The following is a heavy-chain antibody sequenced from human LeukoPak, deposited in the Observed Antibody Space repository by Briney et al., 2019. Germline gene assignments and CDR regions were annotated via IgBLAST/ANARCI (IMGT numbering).Heavy chain of an antibody. CDR1: GFTFSSYW. J-gene: IGHJ6*03. Sequence: GGSLRLSCAASGFTFSSYWMSWVRQAPGKGLEWVANIKQDGSEKYYVDSVKGRFTISRDNAKNSLYLQMNSLRAEDTAVYYCARGHAVRGVIGYYMDVWGKGTTVTVSS. CDR3: ARGHAVRGVIGYYMDV. V-gene: IGHV3-7*01. CDR2: IKQDGSEK. D-gene: IGHD3-10*01.